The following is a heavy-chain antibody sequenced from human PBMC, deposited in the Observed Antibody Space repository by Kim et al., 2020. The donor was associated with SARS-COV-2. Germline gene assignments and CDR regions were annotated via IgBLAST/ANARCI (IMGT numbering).Heavy chain of an antibody. CDR1: GYTFTSYG. Sequence: ASVKVSCKASGYTFTSYGISWVRQAPGQGLEWMGWISAYNGNTNYAQKLQGRVTMTTDTSTSTAYMELRSLRSDDTAVYYCARDSSGWYSYYYYYGMDVWGQGTTVTVPS. CDR3: ARDSSGWYSYYYYYGMDV. CDR2: ISAYNGNT. J-gene: IGHJ6*02. D-gene: IGHD6-19*01. V-gene: IGHV1-18*01.